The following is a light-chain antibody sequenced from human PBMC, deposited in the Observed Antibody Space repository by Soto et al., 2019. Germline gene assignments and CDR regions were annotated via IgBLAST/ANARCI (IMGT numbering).Light chain of an antibody. Sequence: DIQICQSPSTLSASLGDRVTMTCRASEDINDWLAWYQQKPGNAPKFLIYDASTLQSGVPSRFSGSGSGTDFTLTISSLQPEDFATYYCQQYNSYPITFGQGTRLEIK. CDR2: DAS. CDR1: EDINDW. CDR3: QQYNSYPIT. J-gene: IGKJ5*01. V-gene: IGKV1-5*01.